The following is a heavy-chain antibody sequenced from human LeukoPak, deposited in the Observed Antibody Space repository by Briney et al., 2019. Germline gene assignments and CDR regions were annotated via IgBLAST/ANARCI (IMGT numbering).Heavy chain of an antibody. CDR2: INPYNDNT. D-gene: IGHD3-3*01. J-gene: IGHJ6*02. CDR3: AREKSGYYNPSGYYYGMDV. V-gene: IGHV1-18*01. Sequence: GASVKVSCKASGYTFATYGISWVRQAPGQGLEWMGWINPYNDNTNYAQNIQGRVTMTRGTSTSTVYMELSSLRSEDTAVYYYAREKSGYYNPSGYYYGMDVWGQGTTVTVSS. CDR1: GYTFATYG.